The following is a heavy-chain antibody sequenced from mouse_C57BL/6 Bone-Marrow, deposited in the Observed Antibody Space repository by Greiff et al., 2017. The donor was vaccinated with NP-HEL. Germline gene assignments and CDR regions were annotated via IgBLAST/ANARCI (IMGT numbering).Heavy chain of an antibody. V-gene: IGHV14-4*01. CDR1: GFNIKDDY. CDR2: IDPENGDT. Sequence: EVQLHQSGAELVRPGASVKLSCTASGFNIKDDYMHWVKQRPEQGLEWIGWIDPENGDTEYASKFQGKATITADTSSNTAYLQLSSLTSEDTAVYYCTKYYFDYWGQGTTLTVSS. J-gene: IGHJ2*01. CDR3: TKYYFDY.